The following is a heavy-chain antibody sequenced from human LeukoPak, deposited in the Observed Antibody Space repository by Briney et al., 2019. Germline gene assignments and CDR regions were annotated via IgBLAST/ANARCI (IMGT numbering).Heavy chain of an antibody. J-gene: IGHJ6*02. Sequence: GGSLRLACAASGFTFSNYWMHWVRQAPGKGLEWVANIKQDGNAKYYVDSVKGRFTISRDNAKNSLHLQMNSLRAEDTAVYYCARSHTGPGSYFYYYYGMDVWGQGTTVTDSS. D-gene: IGHD3-10*01. CDR1: GFTFSNYW. CDR2: IKQDGNAK. CDR3: ARSHTGPGSYFYYYYGMDV. V-gene: IGHV3-7*03.